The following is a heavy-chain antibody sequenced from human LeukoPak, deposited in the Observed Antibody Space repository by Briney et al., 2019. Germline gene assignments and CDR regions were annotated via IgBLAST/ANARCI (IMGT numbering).Heavy chain of an antibody. CDR1: GFTFSRYD. CDR2: ISSSSSTT. J-gene: IGHJ4*02. V-gene: IGHV3-48*01. D-gene: IGHD5-18*01. Sequence: GGSLRLSCAASGFTFSRYDMNWVRQAPGKGLEWLSYISSSSSTTDYADSVKGRFTISRDNAKNSLYLQMNSLRAEDTAVYYCARDSRGYSYGDDDYWGQGTLVTVSS. CDR3: ARDSRGYSYGDDDY.